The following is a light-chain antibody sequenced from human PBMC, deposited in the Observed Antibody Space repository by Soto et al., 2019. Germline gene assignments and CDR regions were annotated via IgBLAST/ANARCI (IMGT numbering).Light chain of an antibody. V-gene: IGKV1-8*01. J-gene: IGKJ4*01. CDR2: AAS. CDR1: QGISSY. CDR3: QQYYSYPLT. Sequence: AIRMTQSPYSLSASTGDRVTITCRASQGISSYLAWYQQKPGKAPKLLIYAASTLQSGVPSRFGGSGSGTDFTLTISCLQSEDFATYYCQQYYSYPLTFGGGTKVDIK.